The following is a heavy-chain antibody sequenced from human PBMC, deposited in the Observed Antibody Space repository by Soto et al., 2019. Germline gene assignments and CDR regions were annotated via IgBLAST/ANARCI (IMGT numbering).Heavy chain of an antibody. D-gene: IGHD3-10*01. CDR2: INAGNGNT. J-gene: IGHJ5*02. CDR1: GYTFTSYA. CDR3: ARDRGYYYGSGSS. Sequence: GASVKVSCKASGYTFTSYAMHWVRQAPGQRLEWMGWINAGNGNTKYSQKFQGRITITRDTSASTAYMELSSLRSEDTAVYYCARDRGYYYGSGSSWGQGTLVTVSS. V-gene: IGHV1-3*01.